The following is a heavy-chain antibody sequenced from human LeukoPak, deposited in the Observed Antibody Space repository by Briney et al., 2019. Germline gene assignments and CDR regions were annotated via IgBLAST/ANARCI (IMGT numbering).Heavy chain of an antibody. J-gene: IGHJ4*02. V-gene: IGHV4-39*01. CDR2: IYYSGST. CDR1: GGSISSSSYY. D-gene: IGHD3-3*01. Sequence: SETLSLTCTVSGGSISSSSYYWGWIRQPPGKGLEWIGSIYYSGSTYYNPSLKSRVTISVDTSKNQFSLKLSSVTAADTAVYYCARHKTGVVIIKEFDYWGQGTLVTVSS. CDR3: ARHKTGVVIIKEFDY.